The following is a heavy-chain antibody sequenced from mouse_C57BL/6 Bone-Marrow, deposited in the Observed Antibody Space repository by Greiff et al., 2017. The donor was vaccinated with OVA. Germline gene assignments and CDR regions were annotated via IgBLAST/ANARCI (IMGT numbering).Heavy chain of an antibody. J-gene: IGHJ1*03. CDR1: GYTFTSYW. CDR2: IDPSDSYT. V-gene: IGHV1-69*01. D-gene: IGHD1-1*01. Sequence: QVQLQQPGAELVMPGASVKLSCKASGYTFTSYWMHWVKQRPGQGLEWIGEIDPSDSYTNYNQKFKGKSTLTVDKSSSTAYMQLSSLTSEDSAVYYCAREEGVTTVVDWYFDVWGTGTTVTVSS. CDR3: AREEGVTTVVDWYFDV.